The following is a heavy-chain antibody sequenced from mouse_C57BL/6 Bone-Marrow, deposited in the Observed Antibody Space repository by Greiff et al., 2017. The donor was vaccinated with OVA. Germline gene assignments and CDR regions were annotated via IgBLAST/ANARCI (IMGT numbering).Heavy chain of an antibody. CDR2: IDPSDSYT. V-gene: IGHV1-69*01. CDR1: GYTFTSYW. Sequence: QVQLQPGAELVMPGASVKLSCKASGYTFTSYWMHWVKQRPGQGLEWIGEIDPSDSYTNYNQKFKGKSTLTVDKSSSTAYMQLSSLTSEDSAVYYCARSGTYFDYWGQGTTLTVSS. J-gene: IGHJ2*01. D-gene: IGHD3-2*02. CDR3: ARSGTYFDY.